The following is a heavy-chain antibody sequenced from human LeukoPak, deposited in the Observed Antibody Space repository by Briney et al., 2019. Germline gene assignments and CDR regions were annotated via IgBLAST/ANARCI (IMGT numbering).Heavy chain of an antibody. CDR2: FYYSGST. D-gene: IGHD6-13*01. J-gene: IGHJ5*02. CDR3: AREGVDPYSSSWYWFDP. Sequence: PSETLSLTCTVSGGSISSGDYYWSWIRQPPGKGLEWIGYFYYSGSTYYNPSLKSRVTISVDTSKNQFSLKLSSVTAADTAVYYCAREGVDPYSSSWYWFDPWGQGTLVTVSS. CDR1: GGSISSGDYY. V-gene: IGHV4-30-4*01.